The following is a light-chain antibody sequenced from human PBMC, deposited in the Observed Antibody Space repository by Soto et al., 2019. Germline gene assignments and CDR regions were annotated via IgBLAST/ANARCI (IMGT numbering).Light chain of an antibody. J-gene: IGKJ1*01. CDR2: GAS. V-gene: IGKV3-20*01. Sequence: EVVLTQSPATLSVSPGDRATLSCRASQYIGSAVAWYHQRSGQAPRLLIYGASSRATGIPDRFSGSGSGTDFTLTISRLEPEDFAVYYCQQYGSSPTFGQGTKVDIK. CDR1: QYIGSAV. CDR3: QQYGSSPT.